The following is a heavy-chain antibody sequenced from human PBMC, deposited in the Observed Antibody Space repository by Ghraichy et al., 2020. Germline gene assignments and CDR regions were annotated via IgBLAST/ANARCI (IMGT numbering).Heavy chain of an antibody. CDR1: GFTFSSYW. J-gene: IGHJ4*02. CDR2: IKQDGSEK. Sequence: GEPLNISCAASGFTFSSYWMSWVRQAPGKGLEWVANIKQDGSEKYYVDSVKGRFTISRDNAKNSLYLQMNSLRAEDTAVYYCARDTYYYGSGSYPGYFDYWGQGTLVTVSS. D-gene: IGHD3-10*01. V-gene: IGHV3-7*03. CDR3: ARDTYYYGSGSYPGYFDY.